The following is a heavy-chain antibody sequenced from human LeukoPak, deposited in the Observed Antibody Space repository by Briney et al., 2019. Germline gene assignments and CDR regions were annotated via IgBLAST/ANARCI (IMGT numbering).Heavy chain of an antibody. D-gene: IGHD3-22*01. CDR2: ISYDGSNK. J-gene: IGHJ4*02. CDR3: AKVHQYYYDSSGYWIFDY. CDR1: GFTFSSYD. V-gene: IGHV3-30*18. Sequence: PGRSLRLSCAASGFTFSSYDMHWVRQAPGKGLEWVAVISYDGSNKYYADSVKGRFTISRDNSKNTLYLQMNSLRAEDTAVYYCAKVHQYYYDSSGYWIFDYWGQGTLVTVSS.